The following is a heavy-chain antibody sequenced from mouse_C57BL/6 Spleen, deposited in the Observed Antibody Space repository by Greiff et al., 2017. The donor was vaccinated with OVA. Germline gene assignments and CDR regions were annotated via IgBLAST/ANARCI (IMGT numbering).Heavy chain of an antibody. CDR2: ISDGGSYT. J-gene: IGHJ1*03. V-gene: IGHV5-4*01. D-gene: IGHD1-1*01. CDR1: GFTFSSYA. Sequence: EVKLVESGGGLVKPGGSLKLSCAASGFTFSSYAMSWVRQTPEKRLEWVATISDGGSYTYYPDNVKGRFTISRDNAKNNLYLQMSHLKSEDTAMYYCARDMVITTGGGTGTTVTVSS. CDR3: ARDMVITTG.